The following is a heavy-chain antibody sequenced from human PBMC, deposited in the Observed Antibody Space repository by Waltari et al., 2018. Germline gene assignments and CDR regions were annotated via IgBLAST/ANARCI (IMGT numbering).Heavy chain of an antibody. CDR3: ARKRYGAYSSFDS. CDR2: LYWDDDK. D-gene: IGHD4-17*01. CDR1: GFSLSTRGMG. J-gene: IGHJ4*02. Sequence: QVTLKESGPALVKPTQTLTLTCTFSGFSLSTRGMGLGWIRQPSRNTLEWLAHLYWDDDKQYSTSLKTRLTISKDTSKNQVVLTMANMDPMDTATYYCARKRYGAYSSFDSWGQGVLVTVSS. V-gene: IGHV2-70*01.